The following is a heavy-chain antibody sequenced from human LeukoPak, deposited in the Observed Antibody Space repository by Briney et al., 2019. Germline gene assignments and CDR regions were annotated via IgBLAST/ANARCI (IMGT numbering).Heavy chain of an antibody. CDR2: IYSGGST. V-gene: IGHV3-53*01. D-gene: IGHD2-2*01. CDR1: GFTVSSNY. Sequence: PGGSLRLSCAASGFTVSSNYMSWVRQAPGKGLEWVSVIYSGGSTYCADSVKGRFTISRDNSKNTLYLQMNSLRADDTAVYYCARPASQFYYYHMDVWGQGTTVTVSS. J-gene: IGHJ6*02. CDR3: ARPASQFYYYHMDV.